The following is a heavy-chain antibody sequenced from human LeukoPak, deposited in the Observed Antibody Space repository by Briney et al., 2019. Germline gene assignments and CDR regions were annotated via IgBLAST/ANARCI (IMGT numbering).Heavy chain of an antibody. CDR2: IYYSGST. Sequence: PSWTLSLTCTVSGGSISSYYWSWIRQPPGKGLEWIGYIYYSGSTNYNPSLKSRVTISVDTSKNQFSLKLSSVTAADTAVYYCARISGSYFDYWGQGTLVTVSS. V-gene: IGHV4-59*01. J-gene: IGHJ4*02. CDR3: ARISGSYFDY. CDR1: GGSISSYY. D-gene: IGHD1-26*01.